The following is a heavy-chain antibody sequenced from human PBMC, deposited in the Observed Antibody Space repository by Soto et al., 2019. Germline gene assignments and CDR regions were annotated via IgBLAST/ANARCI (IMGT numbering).Heavy chain of an antibody. V-gene: IGHV1-8*01. J-gene: IGHJ4*02. CDR3: ARGELLWFGELLR. CDR2: MNTNSGNT. Sequence: QVQLVQSGAEVKKPGASVKVSCKASGYTFTSYDINWVRQATGQGLEWIGWMNTNSGNTGYAQKFQGRVTMTRNTSISTAYMELSSLRSDDTAVYYCARGELLWFGELLRWGQGTLVTVSS. D-gene: IGHD3-10*01. CDR1: GYTFTSYD.